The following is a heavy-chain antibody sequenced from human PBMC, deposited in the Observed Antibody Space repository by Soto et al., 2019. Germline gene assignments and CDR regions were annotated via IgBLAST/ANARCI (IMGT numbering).Heavy chain of an antibody. CDR3: ARDWFGIDY. J-gene: IGHJ4*02. Sequence: QVQLVQSGAEGKKPWASVKVSCKASGYTFTSYGIIWVRQAPGQGLEWMGWINPYNGTTNYAQKLQGRVTMTTAASTNPDYMELRSLRSADTAVYYCARDWFGIDYWGQGTLVTVSS. V-gene: IGHV1-18*01. CDR2: INPYNGTT. D-gene: IGHD3-16*01. CDR1: GYTFTSYG.